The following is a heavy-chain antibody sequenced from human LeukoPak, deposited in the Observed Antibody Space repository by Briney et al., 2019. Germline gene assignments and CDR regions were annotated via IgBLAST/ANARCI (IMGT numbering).Heavy chain of an antibody. Sequence: RGRSLRLSCAASGFTFSSFWMSWVRPAPGKWLEWVANIKQDGSEKYYVDSVKGRFTISRDNAKNSLYLQMNSLRAEDTAVYYCTRPSTVTTQYSWGQGTLVTVSS. CDR1: GFTFSSFW. J-gene: IGHJ4*02. CDR3: TRPSTVTTQYS. V-gene: IGHV3-7*01. D-gene: IGHD4-17*01. CDR2: IKQDGSEK.